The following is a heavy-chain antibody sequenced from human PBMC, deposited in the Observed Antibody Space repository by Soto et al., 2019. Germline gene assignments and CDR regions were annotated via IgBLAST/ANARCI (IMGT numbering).Heavy chain of an antibody. D-gene: IGHD2-2*01. CDR2: INSDGSST. J-gene: IGHJ6*03. CDR1: GFTFSSYW. Sequence: HPGGSLRLSCAASGFTFSSYWMHWVRQAPGKGLVRVSRINSDGSSTSYADSVKGRFTISRDNAKNTLYLQMNSLRAEDTAVYYCARGVVPGGSMDVWGKGTTVTVSS. CDR3: ARGVVPGGSMDV. V-gene: IGHV3-74*01.